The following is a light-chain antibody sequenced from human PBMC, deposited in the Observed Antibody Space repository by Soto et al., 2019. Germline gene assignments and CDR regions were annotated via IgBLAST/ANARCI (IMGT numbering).Light chain of an antibody. CDR2: TVS. CDR3: MQHVEYPIT. CDR1: RSLLDSDDGNTY. V-gene: IGKV2-40*01. J-gene: IGKJ5*01. Sequence: DIVMTQTPLSLPVTPGEPASISCRSSRSLLDSDDGNTYVDWYLQKPGQSPQLLIHTVSYRASGGQDRFSGIWSGTDFTLISRRGEAEDVGVYYCMQHVEYPITFCPGTRLDIK.